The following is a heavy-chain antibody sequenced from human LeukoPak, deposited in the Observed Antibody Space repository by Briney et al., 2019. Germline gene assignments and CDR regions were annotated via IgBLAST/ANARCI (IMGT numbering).Heavy chain of an antibody. V-gene: IGHV1-18*01. CDR2: ISAYNGNT. CDR1: GYTFTSYG. D-gene: IGHD3-22*01. J-gene: IGHJ1*01. Sequence: ASVKVSCKASGYTFTSYGISWVRQAPGQGLEWMGWISAYNGNTNYAQKFQGRVTMTRDTSISTAYMELSRLRSDDTAVYYCARDSSLNYYDSSGRHFQHWGQGTLVTVSS. CDR3: ARDSSLNYYDSSGRHFQH.